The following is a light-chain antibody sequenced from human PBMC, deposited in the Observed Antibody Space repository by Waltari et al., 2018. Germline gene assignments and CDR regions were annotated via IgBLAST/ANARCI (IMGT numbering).Light chain of an antibody. Sequence: QSVLTPPPSASGTPGPRVPSACSESSSEIDGSYVYWYQQFPGAAPKLLIYRNNQRPSGVPDRLSGSKFGSSASLAISGLRSEDEADYYCATWDDILRTPLFGGGTKLTVL. CDR2: RNN. J-gene: IGLJ3*02. CDR3: ATWDDILRTPL. CDR1: SSEIDGSY. V-gene: IGLV1-47*01.